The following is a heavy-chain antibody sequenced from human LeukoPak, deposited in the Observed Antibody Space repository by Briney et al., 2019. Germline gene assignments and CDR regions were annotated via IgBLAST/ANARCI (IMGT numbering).Heavy chain of an antibody. D-gene: IGHD3-22*01. J-gene: IGHJ4*02. Sequence: SETLSLTCTVSGGSISSGGYYWSWIRQHPGKGLEWIGYIYYSGSTYYNPSLKSRVTISVDTSMNQFSLKLSSVTAADTAVYYCARRPDSSGYYSFDYWGQGTLVTVSS. CDR1: GGSISSGGYY. V-gene: IGHV4-31*03. CDR3: ARRPDSSGYYSFDY. CDR2: IYYSGST.